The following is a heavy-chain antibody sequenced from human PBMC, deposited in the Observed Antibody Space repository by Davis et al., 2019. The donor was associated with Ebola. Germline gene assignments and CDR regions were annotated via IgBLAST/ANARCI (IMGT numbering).Heavy chain of an antibody. V-gene: IGHV4-59*11. D-gene: IGHD2-2*01. CDR2: IDYRGRS. CDR3: ARGGSPAMFKGVDE. Sequence: PSETLSLTCTVSGVSIIDHYWSRIRQSPGKGLEWIGYIDYRGRSTYNPSLRSRITMSVDTSKNQFSLKLKSITAADTAVYYCARGGSPAMFKGVDEWGQGTLVTVAS. J-gene: IGHJ4*02. CDR1: GVSIIDHY.